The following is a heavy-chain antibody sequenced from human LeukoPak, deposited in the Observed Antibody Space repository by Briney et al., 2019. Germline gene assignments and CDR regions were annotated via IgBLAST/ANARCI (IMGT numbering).Heavy chain of an antibody. CDR2: IIPIFGTA. V-gene: IGHV1-69*06. CDR3: ARAQARVDSSGWFDY. Sequence: SVKVSCKASGYTFTSYGISWVRQAPGQGLEWMGGIIPIFGTANYAQKFQGRVTITADKSTSTAYMELSSLRSEDTAVYYCARAQARVDSSGWFDYWGQGTLVTVPS. D-gene: IGHD6-19*01. CDR1: GYTFTSYG. J-gene: IGHJ4*02.